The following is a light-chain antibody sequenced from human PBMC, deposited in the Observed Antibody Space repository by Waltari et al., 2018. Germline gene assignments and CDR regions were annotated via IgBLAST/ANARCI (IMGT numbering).Light chain of an antibody. CDR2: KAS. V-gene: IGKV1-5*03. CDR3: QEYDSHWS. J-gene: IGKJ1*01. CDR1: QSIGRW. Sequence: DIQLTQSPSTLSASVVDRVTLTCRASQSIGRWLAWYQQKPGKAPARLIYKASTLERGVLSRFSVSGSGTEFTLTITGLQPLDVATYYCQEYDSHWSFGQGTKVEIK.